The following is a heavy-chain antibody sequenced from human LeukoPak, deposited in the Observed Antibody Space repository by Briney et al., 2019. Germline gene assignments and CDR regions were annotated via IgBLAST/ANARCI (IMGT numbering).Heavy chain of an antibody. Sequence: PGGPLRLSCAASGXTFSRNAMSWVRQAPGKGLEWVSVISGSGSSTYYADSVKGRFTISRDNSKNTLSLQMDSLRAEDTAVYYCATPHLSSSSWSYWGQGTLLTVSS. V-gene: IGHV3-23*01. D-gene: IGHD6-6*01. CDR1: GXTFSRNA. CDR2: ISGSGSST. CDR3: ATPHLSSSSWSY. J-gene: IGHJ4*02.